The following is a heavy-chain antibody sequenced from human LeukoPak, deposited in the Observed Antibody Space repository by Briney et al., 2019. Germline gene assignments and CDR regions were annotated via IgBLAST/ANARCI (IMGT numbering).Heavy chain of an antibody. CDR1: GGSISSGDYY. J-gene: IGHJ6*03. Sequence: SETLSLTCTVSGGSISSGDYYWSWIRQPPGKGLEWIGYIYDSGSTFHYNPSLKSRVNISVDTSKNQLSLRLSSVTAVDTAVYYCANSQRRFLEELYYYYYMDVWGKGTTVTVSS. V-gene: IGHV4-30-4*08. CDR3: ANSQRRFLEELYYYYYMDV. CDR2: IYDSGST. D-gene: IGHD3-3*01.